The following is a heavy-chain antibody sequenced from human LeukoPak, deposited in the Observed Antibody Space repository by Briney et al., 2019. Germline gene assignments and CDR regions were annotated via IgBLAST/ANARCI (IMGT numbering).Heavy chain of an antibody. J-gene: IGHJ5*02. D-gene: IGHD3-3*01. Sequence: PSETLSLTCTVSGGSISSYYWIWIRQPPGKGLEWIGYIYYSGSTNYNPSLKSRVTISVDTSKNQFSLKLSSVTAADTAVYYCARDGQYDFWSGYWWFDPWGQGTLVTVSS. CDR1: GGSISSYY. V-gene: IGHV4-59*01. CDR3: ARDGQYDFWSGYWWFDP. CDR2: IYYSGST.